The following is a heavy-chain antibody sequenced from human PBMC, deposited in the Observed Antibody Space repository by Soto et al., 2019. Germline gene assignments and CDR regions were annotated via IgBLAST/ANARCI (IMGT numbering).Heavy chain of an antibody. CDR2: INHSGST. CDR1: GGSFRGYS. J-gene: IGHJ6*02. V-gene: IGHV4-34*01. CDR3: ARGRQGVPSALFRRAGDYSLDV. D-gene: IGHD2-2*01. Sequence: PSETLSLTCAVYGGSFRGYSWRWIRQPPGKGLEWFGEINHSGSTNYNPSPKSRVTISVDTTKNQFSLKQTFVTDADTAVYSCARGRQGVPSALFRRAGDYSLDVWGQGTTVTVSS.